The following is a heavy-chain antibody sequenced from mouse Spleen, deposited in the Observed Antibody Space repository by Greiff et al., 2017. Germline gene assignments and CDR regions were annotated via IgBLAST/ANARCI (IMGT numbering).Heavy chain of an antibody. Sequence: EVQVVESGGGLVKPGGSLKLSCAASGFTFSSYAMSWVRQTPEKRLEWVATISSGGSYTYYPDSVKGRFTISRDNAKNTLYLQMSSLRSEDTAMYYCARWVTTVDYFDYWGQGTTLTVSS. CDR2: ISSGGSYT. J-gene: IGHJ2*01. CDR3: ARWVTTVDYFDY. CDR1: GFTFSSYA. D-gene: IGHD1-1*01. V-gene: IGHV5-9-3*01.